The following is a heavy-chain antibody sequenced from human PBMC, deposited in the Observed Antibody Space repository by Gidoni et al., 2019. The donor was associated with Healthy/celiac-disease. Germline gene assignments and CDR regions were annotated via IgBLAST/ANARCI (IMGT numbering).Heavy chain of an antibody. J-gene: IGHJ6*02. V-gene: IGHV3-30*04. Sequence: VQLVVSGGGVVQPGRSLRLSCSASGFTFGSYAMHGFRQAPGKGLEGVAVISYDGSNKYYADSVKGRFTISRDNSKNTLYLQMNSLRAEDTAVYYCARDRDTAMVYYYYGMDVWGQGTTVTVSS. D-gene: IGHD5-18*01. CDR1: GFTFGSYA. CDR3: ARDRDTAMVYYYYGMDV. CDR2: ISYDGSNK.